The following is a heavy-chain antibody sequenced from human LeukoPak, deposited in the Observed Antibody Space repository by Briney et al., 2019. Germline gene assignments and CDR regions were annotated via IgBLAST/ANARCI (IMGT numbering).Heavy chain of an antibody. Sequence: PSETLSLTCTVSGGSICSGSYYWSWIRQPAGKGLEWIGRIYTSGSTNYNPSLKSRVTISVDTSQNQFSLKLTSVTAADTAVYYCARVTIFGVVFDPWGQGTLVTVSS. D-gene: IGHD3-3*01. CDR2: IYTSGST. J-gene: IGHJ5*02. CDR3: ARVTIFGVVFDP. V-gene: IGHV4-61*02. CDR1: GGSICSGSYY.